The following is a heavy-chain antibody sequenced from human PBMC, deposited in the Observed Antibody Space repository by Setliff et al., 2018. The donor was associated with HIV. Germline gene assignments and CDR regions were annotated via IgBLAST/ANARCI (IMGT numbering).Heavy chain of an antibody. CDR2: IYWDDDK. Sequence: SGPTLVNPTQTLTLTCTFSGFSLSTSGVGVGWIRQPPGKALEWLALIYWDDDKHYSPSLKSRLTITKDTPKNQVVLTMTNMDPVDTATYYCAHISSSWYFGYYGMDVWGQGTTVTVSS. D-gene: IGHD6-13*01. J-gene: IGHJ6*02. V-gene: IGHV2-5*02. CDR3: AHISSSWYFGYYGMDV. CDR1: GFSLSTSGVG.